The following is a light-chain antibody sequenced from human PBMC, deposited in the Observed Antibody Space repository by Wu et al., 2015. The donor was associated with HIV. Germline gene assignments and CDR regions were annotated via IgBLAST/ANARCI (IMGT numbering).Light chain of an antibody. CDR2: AAS. Sequence: DIQMTQSPSSLSAPVGDRVTITCRASQSVSSYLNWYQQKPGKAPKLLIYAASSLQGGVSSRFSGSGSGTDFTLAISSLQPEDSATYYCQQSYSTLWTFGQGTKVEIK. V-gene: IGKV1-39*01. J-gene: IGKJ1*01. CDR1: QSVSSY. CDR3: QQSYSTLWT.